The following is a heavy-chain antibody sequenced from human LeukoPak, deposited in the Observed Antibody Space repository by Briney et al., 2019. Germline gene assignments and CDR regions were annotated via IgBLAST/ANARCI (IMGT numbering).Heavy chain of an antibody. Sequence: SETLSLTCTVSGGSISSGSYYWSWIRQPAGKGLEWIGRIYTSGSTYYNPSLKSRVTISVDTSKNQFSLKLSSVTAADTAVYYCARDLRYDYVWGSYRSGAFDIWGQGTMVTVSS. CDR3: ARDLRYDYVWGSYRSGAFDI. CDR2: IYTSGST. D-gene: IGHD3-16*02. CDR1: GGSISSGSYY. J-gene: IGHJ3*02. V-gene: IGHV4-61*02.